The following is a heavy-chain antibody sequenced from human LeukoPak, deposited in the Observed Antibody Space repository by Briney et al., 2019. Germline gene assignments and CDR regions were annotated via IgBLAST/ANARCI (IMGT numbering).Heavy chain of an antibody. CDR1: GFSFSSYA. CDR2: INGRGGST. V-gene: IGHV3-23*01. Sequence: PGGSLRLSCAASGFSFSSYAMSWVRQAPGKGLEWVSGINGRGGSTVYADSVKGRFTISRDNSKNTLYLQMNSLRVEDTAVYYCAKDQGSGHGSYPWVTFDYWGLEPLVTVFS. CDR3: AKDQGSGHGSYPWVTFDY. J-gene: IGHJ4*01. D-gene: IGHD3-10*01.